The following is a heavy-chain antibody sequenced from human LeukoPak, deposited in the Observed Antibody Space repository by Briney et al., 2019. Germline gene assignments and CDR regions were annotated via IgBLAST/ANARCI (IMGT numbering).Heavy chain of an antibody. CDR2: ISGGGGST. V-gene: IGHV3-23*01. CDR3: AKDPRQWPAAAFDY. J-gene: IGHJ4*02. CDR1: GFTFSSYA. D-gene: IGHD2-2*01. Sequence: PGGSLRLSCAASGFTFSSYAMSWVRQAPGKGLEWVSAISGGGGSTYYADSVKGRFTISRDNSKNTLYLQMNSLTVEDTAVYYCAKDPRQWPAAAFDYWGQGTLVTVSS.